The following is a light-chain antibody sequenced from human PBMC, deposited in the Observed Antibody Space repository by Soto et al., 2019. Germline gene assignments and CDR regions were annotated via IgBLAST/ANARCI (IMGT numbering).Light chain of an antibody. CDR1: QVVSRK. Sequence: DIGMTQSPATLSVAPRETVTFSCRASQVVSRKLPWYHPKPGQAPRRLISGASTGATGIPARFSGSGSGTEFTLTISSLQSEDCAIYYCQQYHTWPITFGGGTKVDIK. CDR2: GAS. CDR3: QQYHTWPIT. V-gene: IGKV3-15*01. J-gene: IGKJ4*01.